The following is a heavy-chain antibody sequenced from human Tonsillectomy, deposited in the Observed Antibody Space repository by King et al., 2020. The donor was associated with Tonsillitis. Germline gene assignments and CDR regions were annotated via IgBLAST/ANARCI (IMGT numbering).Heavy chain of an antibody. Sequence: VQLVESGGGLVQPGGSLRLSCAASGFTFSSYAMSWVRQAPGKGLEWVSVIYSGGSSTYYADSVKGRFTISRDNSKNTLYLQMNSLRAEDTAVYYCAKEAPHLYYGSGSYLTEYWGQGTLVTVSS. CDR2: IYSGGSST. V-gene: IGHV3-23*03. D-gene: IGHD3-10*01. J-gene: IGHJ4*02. CDR3: AKEAPHLYYGSGSYLTEY. CDR1: GFTFSSYA.